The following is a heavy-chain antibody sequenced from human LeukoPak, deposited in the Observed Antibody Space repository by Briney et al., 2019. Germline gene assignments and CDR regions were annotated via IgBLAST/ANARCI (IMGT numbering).Heavy chain of an antibody. CDR3: TRTTSGYTYGSAFDI. V-gene: IGHV3-21*01. CDR1: GFTFSSYS. CDR2: FSSSSTYI. Sequence: GGSLRLSCAASGFTFSSYSMNWVRQAPGKGLEWVSSFSSSSTYIYYADSVKGRFTISRDNAKNSLYLQMNSLRAEDTAVYYCTRTTSGYTYGSAFDIWGQGTLVTVSS. D-gene: IGHD5-18*01. J-gene: IGHJ4*02.